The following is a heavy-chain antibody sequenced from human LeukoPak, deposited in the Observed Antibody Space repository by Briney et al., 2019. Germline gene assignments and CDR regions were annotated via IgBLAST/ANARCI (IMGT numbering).Heavy chain of an antibody. CDR1: GGSINSYDYY. D-gene: IGHD1-26*01. V-gene: IGHV4-39*01. Sequence: SETLSLTCSVSGGSINSYDYYWAWIRQPPGKRPEWIGSIFYSGSTHYNPSLQSRITISADTSKGQFSLKLSSVTAADTAVYYCARQGVGATDFWGQGSLVTVSS. CDR3: ARQGVGATDF. J-gene: IGHJ4*02. CDR2: IFYSGST.